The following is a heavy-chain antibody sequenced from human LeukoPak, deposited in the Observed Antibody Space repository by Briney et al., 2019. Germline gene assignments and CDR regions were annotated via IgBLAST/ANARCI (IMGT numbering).Heavy chain of an antibody. J-gene: IGHJ4*02. CDR3: ARDRAPNGVLFDSSSSSGTLDY. D-gene: IGHD6-6*01. V-gene: IGHV4-34*01. CDR1: GGSFSGYY. Sequence: SETLSLTCAVYGGSFSGYYWSWIRQPPGKGLEWIGYIYHSGSTYYNPSLKSRVTISVDRSKNQFSLKLSSVTAADTAVYYCARDRAPNGVLFDSSSSSGTLDYWGQGTLVTVSS. CDR2: IYHSGST.